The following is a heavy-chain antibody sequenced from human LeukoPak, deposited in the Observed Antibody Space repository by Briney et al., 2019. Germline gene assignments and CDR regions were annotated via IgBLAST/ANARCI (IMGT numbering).Heavy chain of an antibody. Sequence: GGSLRLSCAASGFTFSSYEINWVRQAPGKGLEWVSYISTSGSPIYYADSVKGRFTISRDNAKNSLYLQMNSLRAEDTAVYYCARVVAGYSSGWPYYFDYWGQGTLVTVSS. V-gene: IGHV3-48*03. D-gene: IGHD6-19*01. J-gene: IGHJ4*02. CDR3: ARVVAGYSSGWPYYFDY. CDR2: ISTSGSPI. CDR1: GFTFSSYE.